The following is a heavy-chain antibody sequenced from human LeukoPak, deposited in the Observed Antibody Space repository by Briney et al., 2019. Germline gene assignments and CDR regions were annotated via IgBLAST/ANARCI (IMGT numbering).Heavy chain of an antibody. CDR1: GGSISSGY. V-gene: IGHV4-59*01. J-gene: IGHJ4*02. CDR2: IYDSGST. Sequence: PSETLSLTCTVSGGSISSGYWSWIRQPPGKGLEWIGYIYDSGSTNYNPSLKSRVTISVDTSKNQFSLKLSSVTAADTAVYYCARGYSSGHFDYWGQGTLVTVSS. CDR3: ARGYSSGHFDY. D-gene: IGHD2-15*01.